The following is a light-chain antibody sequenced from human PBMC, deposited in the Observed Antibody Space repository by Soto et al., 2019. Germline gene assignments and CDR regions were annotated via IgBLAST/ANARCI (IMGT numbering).Light chain of an antibody. CDR1: NSNIGSNT. CDR3: AAWDDSLNGPV. CDR2: SLN. V-gene: IGLV1-44*01. J-gene: IGLJ1*01. Sequence: QSVLTQPPSASGTPGQRVTISCSGSNSNIGSNTVNWYQQLPGTAPKLLIFSLNQRPSGVPDRFSGSKSGTSASLAISGLQSEDEADYYCAAWDDSLNGPVFGTGTKVTVL.